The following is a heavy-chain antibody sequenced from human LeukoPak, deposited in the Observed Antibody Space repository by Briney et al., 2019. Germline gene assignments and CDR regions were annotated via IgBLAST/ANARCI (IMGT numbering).Heavy chain of an antibody. J-gene: IGHJ6*03. CDR1: GFTFSSYE. Sequence: GGSLRLSCAASGFTFSSYEMNWVRQAPGKGLEWVSYISSSGSTIYYAGSVKGRFTISRDNAKNSLYLQMNSLRAEDTAVYYCARVMVSLGATKSGYYYYMDVWGKGTTVTVSS. V-gene: IGHV3-48*03. CDR3: ARVMVSLGATKSGYYYYMDV. D-gene: IGHD1-26*01. CDR2: ISSSGSTI.